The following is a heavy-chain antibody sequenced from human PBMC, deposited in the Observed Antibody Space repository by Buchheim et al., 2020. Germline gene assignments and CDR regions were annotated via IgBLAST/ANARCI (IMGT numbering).Heavy chain of an antibody. CDR2: INSSSSTI. CDR1: GFTFSSYS. D-gene: IGHD1-1*01. J-gene: IGHJ6*02. Sequence: EVQLVESGGGLVQPGGSLRLSCAASGFTFSSYSMNWVRQAPGKGLEWVSYINSSSSTIYYADSVKGRLTIHRDNAKNSLYLQMNSLRAEDTAVYYCARGRRLGHYGMDVWGQGTT. V-gene: IGHV3-48*01. CDR3: ARGRRLGHYGMDV.